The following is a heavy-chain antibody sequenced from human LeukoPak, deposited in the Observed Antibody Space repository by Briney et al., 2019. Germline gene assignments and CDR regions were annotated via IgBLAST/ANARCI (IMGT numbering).Heavy chain of an antibody. CDR3: SKIKSWLLVPVPRDDY. D-gene: IGHD2-8*02. Sequence: LTGGSLRLSCAASGFTFSSYSMNWVRQAPGKGLEWVSAISGSGGSTYYADSVKGRFTISRDNSKHTLYLQTNSLRAEDTAVYYCSKIKSWLLVPVPRDDYWGQGTLVTVSS. CDR2: ISGSGGST. CDR1: GFTFSSYS. J-gene: IGHJ4*02. V-gene: IGHV3-23*01.